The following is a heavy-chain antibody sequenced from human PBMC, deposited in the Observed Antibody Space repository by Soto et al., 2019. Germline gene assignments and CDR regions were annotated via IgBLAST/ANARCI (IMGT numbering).Heavy chain of an antibody. CDR2: INPNSGDT. D-gene: IGHD1-26*01. J-gene: IGHJ3*02. CDR3: TRAGRANAFDI. Sequence: VASVKVSCKASGYTFTGYYIHWVRQAPAQGLEWMGWINPNSGDTNYAQEFQGRVTLTRHTSINTAYMELSSLRSDDTAVYFCTRAGRANAFDIWGQGTTVTVSS. CDR1: GYTFTGYY. V-gene: IGHV1-2*02.